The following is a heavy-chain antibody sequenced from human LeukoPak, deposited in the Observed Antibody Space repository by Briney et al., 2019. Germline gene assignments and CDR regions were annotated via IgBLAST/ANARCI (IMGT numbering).Heavy chain of an antibody. CDR1: GYTFTGYY. V-gene: IGHV1-2*02. CDR2: INPNSGGT. D-gene: IGHD3-22*01. Sequence: ASVKVSCKASGYTFTGYYMRWVRQAPGQGLEWMGWINPNSGGTNYAQKFQGRVTMTRDTSISTAYMELSRLRSDDTAVYYCARERIRHYYDSSGYPDYWGQGTLVTVSS. CDR3: ARERIRHYYDSSGYPDY. J-gene: IGHJ4*02.